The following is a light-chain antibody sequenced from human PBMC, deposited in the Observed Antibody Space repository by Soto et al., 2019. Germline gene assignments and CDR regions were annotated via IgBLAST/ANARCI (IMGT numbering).Light chain of an antibody. J-gene: IGKJ5*01. V-gene: IGKV3-20*01. CDR3: QQYGSFPIT. CDR1: QSVSSSY. Sequence: EIVLTQSPGTLSLSPGERATLSCRASQSVSSSYLAWYQQKPGQAPRLLIYGASSSATGIPDRFSGSGSGTDFTLTISRLEPEDFAVYYCQQYGSFPITFGQGTRLEIK. CDR2: GAS.